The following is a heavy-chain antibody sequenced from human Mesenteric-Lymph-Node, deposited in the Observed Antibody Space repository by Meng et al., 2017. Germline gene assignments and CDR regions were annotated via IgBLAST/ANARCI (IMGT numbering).Heavy chain of an antibody. V-gene: IGHV4-39*01. CDR2: IGHSGTT. J-gene: IGHJ5*02. Sequence: QPQPQESGPGLVQPSEALSLTCSVSGGSISTSGYYWGWIRQPPGKGLEWIGSIGHSGTTYYTPSLRRRVTVSIDTSKNQFSLEVTSVTAADTAVYYCVRSSGWVRTGFDPWGQGTLVTVSS. D-gene: IGHD6-19*01. CDR1: GGSISTSGYY. CDR3: VRSSGWVRTGFDP.